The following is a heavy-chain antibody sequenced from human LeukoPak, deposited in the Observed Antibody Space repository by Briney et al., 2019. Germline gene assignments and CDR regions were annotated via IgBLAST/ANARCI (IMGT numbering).Heavy chain of an antibody. D-gene: IGHD5-12*01. CDR1: GGSISSGGYS. CDR2: IYQTGNT. CDR3: ARRSGYDSFDD. Sequence: PSETLSFTCAVSGGSISSGGYSWSWIRQPPGKGLEWIGYIYQTGNTYYNPSLKSRVTISLDRSQNQFSLKLSSVTAADTAVYYCARRSGYDSFDDWGQGTLVTVSS. V-gene: IGHV4-30-2*01. J-gene: IGHJ4*02.